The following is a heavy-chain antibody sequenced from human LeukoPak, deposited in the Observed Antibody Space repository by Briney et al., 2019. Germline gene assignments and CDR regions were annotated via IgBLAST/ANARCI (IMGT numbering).Heavy chain of an antibody. CDR1: GGSFSGYY. Sequence: SETLSLTCAVYGGSFSGYYWSWIRQPPGKGLEWIGEINHSGSTNYNPSLKSRVTISVDTSKNQFSLKLSSVTAADTAVYYCARASYYYDSSGYYPHYYYYYYMDVWGEGTTVTVSS. J-gene: IGHJ6*03. V-gene: IGHV4-34*01. D-gene: IGHD3-22*01. CDR2: INHSGST. CDR3: ARASYYYDSSGYYPHYYYYYYMDV.